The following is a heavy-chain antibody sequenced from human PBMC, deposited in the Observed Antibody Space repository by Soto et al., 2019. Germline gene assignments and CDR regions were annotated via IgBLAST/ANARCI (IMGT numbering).Heavy chain of an antibody. Sequence: EVQLVESGGGLVQPGGSLRLSCAASGFTFSSYSMNWVRQAPGKGLEWVSYISSSSSTIYYADSVKGRVTISRDNAKNALYLQMNRLRAEDTAVYSCERELAMWEGGGYWGQGTLVTVSS. D-gene: IGHD1-26*01. CDR1: GFTFSSYS. J-gene: IGHJ4*02. CDR2: ISSSSSTI. V-gene: IGHV3-48*01. CDR3: ERELAMWEGGGY.